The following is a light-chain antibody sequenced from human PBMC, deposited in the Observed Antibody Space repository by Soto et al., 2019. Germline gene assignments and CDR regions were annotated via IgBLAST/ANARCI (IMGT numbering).Light chain of an antibody. CDR2: DVS. CDR3: SSYTSSSTYV. CDR1: SSDVGGYNY. Sequence: QSALTQPASVSGSPGQSITISCTGTSSDVGGYNYVSWYPQHPDKAPKLMIYDVSNRPSGVSTRFSGSKSGKTASLTISGLQAEDEADYYCSSYTSSSTYVFGTGTKVTVL. V-gene: IGLV2-14*01. J-gene: IGLJ1*01.